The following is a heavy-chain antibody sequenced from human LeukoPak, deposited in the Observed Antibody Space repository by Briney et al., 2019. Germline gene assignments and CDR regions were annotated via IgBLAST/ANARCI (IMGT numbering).Heavy chain of an antibody. J-gene: IGHJ4*02. V-gene: IGHV4-30-2*01. CDR3: ARGRDYYGSGSYDLVDY. D-gene: IGHD3-10*01. Sequence: SQTLSLTCTVSGGSISSGGYYWSWIRQPPGKGLEWIGYIYHSGSTYYNPSLKSRVTISVDRSKNQFSLKLSSVTAADTAVYYCARGRDYYGSGSYDLVDYWGQGTLVTVSS. CDR2: IYHSGST. CDR1: GGSISSGGYY.